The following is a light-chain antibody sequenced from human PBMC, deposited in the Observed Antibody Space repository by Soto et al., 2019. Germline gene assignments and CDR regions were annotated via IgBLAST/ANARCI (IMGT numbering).Light chain of an antibody. Sequence: QSALTQPASVSGSPGQSITISCAGTRSDIGLYNYVSWYHQPPGEAPQLLIYEVTNRPSGVSHRFSGSKAGNPASLTISGLQGEDEGDYYCSSYTNTGPLAVFGGGTKLTVL. CDR2: EVT. CDR1: RSDIGLYNY. J-gene: IGLJ3*02. V-gene: IGLV2-14*01. CDR3: SSYTNTGPLAV.